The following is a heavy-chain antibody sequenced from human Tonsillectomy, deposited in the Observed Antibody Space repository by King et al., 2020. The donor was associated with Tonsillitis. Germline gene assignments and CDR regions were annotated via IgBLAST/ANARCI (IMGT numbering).Heavy chain of an antibody. V-gene: IGHV3-21*06. CDR2: INNSSSYI. CDR1: GFTFSSYI. J-gene: IGHJ6*02. CDR3: ARCVPSNNRGGYYGMDV. Sequence: VQLVESGGGLVKPGGSLRLSCAASGFTFSSYIMNWVRQAPGKGLEWVSSINNSSSYIYYADSVKGRFTISRDNAKNSLYLQMNSLRAEDTAVYYCARCVPSNNRGGYYGMDVCGHGTTVSVSS. D-gene: IGHD1/OR15-1a*01.